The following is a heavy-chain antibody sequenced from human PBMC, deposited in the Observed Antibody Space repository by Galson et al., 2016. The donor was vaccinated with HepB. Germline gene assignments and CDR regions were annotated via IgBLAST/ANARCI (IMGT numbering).Heavy chain of an antibody. CDR2: IGWNSAYI. D-gene: IGHD5-24*01. CDR1: GFTFDDYA. CDR3: AKARSTNAYKVFDY. J-gene: IGHJ4*02. Sequence: SLRLSCAASGFTFDDYAMHWVRQTPGKGLEWVSGIGWNSAYIDYADSVKGRFTISRDNAKNSLYLQMDSLRPEDTALYYCAKARSTNAYKVFDYWGQGTLVIVSS. V-gene: IGHV3-9*01.